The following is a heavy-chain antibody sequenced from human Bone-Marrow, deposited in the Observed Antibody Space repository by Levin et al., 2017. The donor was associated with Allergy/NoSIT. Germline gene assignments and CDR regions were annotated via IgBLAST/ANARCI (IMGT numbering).Heavy chain of an antibody. J-gene: IGHJ4*02. D-gene: IGHD2-2*01. V-gene: IGHV1-18*01. CDR2: VSTDNGST. CDR1: GYSFTTYG. CDR3: ARDGIKTVVIRYYFDT. Sequence: ASVKVSCKASGYSFTTYGITWVRQAPGKGLEWMGWVSTDNGSTNYAQKFKDRVTVTTDTSTSTAYMELRSLRSDDTAVYYCARDGIKTVVIRYYFDTWGQGTLVTVSS.